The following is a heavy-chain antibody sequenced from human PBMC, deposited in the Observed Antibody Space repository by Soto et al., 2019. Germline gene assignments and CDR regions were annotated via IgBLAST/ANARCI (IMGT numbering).Heavy chain of an antibody. V-gene: IGHV5-51*01. CDR3: ARVDIVLMVYADAFDL. D-gene: IGHD2-8*01. Sequence: SLKISWNGSEYSFTSYWSWWVRKLPFKGLEWMGIIYPGDSDTRYSPSFQGQVTISADKSISTAYLQWSSLKASDTAMYYCARVDIVLMVYADAFDLWGQGTMVTVSS. CDR2: IYPGDSDT. CDR1: EYSFTSYW. J-gene: IGHJ3*01.